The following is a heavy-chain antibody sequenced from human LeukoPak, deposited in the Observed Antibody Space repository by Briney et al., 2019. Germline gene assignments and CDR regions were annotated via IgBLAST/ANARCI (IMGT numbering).Heavy chain of an antibody. CDR3: ARGGWVNDDFGALFGMDV. D-gene: IGHD3-10*01. CDR2: MNPNSGNT. J-gene: IGHJ6*02. CDR1: GYTFSSYD. V-gene: IGHV1-8*02. Sequence: ASVKVSCKASGYTFSSYDINWVRQATGQGLEWMGRMNPNSGNTNYAQKFQGRVTMTRSTSTSTAYLELSSLRSDDTAVYYCARGGWVNDDFGALFGMDVWGQGPTVTVSS.